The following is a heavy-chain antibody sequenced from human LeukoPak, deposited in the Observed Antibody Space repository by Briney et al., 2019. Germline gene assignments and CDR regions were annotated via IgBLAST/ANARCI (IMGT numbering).Heavy chain of an antibody. V-gene: IGHV1-2*02. CDR1: GYTFTGYC. Sequence: ASVKVSCKASGYTFTGYCMHWVRQAPGQGLEWMGWINPNSGGTNYAPKFQGRVTMTRDTSISPAYMELCRLTSDDTAVYYCARDQRSSYTYYFDDWGQGTLVTVSS. D-gene: IGHD3-16*02. CDR2: INPNSGGT. CDR3: ARDQRSSYTYYFDD. J-gene: IGHJ4*02.